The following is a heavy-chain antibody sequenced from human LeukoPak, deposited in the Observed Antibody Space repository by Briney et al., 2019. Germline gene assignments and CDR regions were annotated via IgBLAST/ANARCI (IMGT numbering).Heavy chain of an antibody. D-gene: IGHD1-26*01. CDR3: AQEGEWELDY. CDR1: GFTFSSYG. CDR2: IWYDGSNK. J-gene: IGHJ4*02. V-gene: IGHV3-33*06. Sequence: PGGSLRLSCAASGFTFSSYGMHWVRQAPGKGLEGVAVIWYDGSNKYYADSVKGRFTISRDNSKNTLYLQMNSLRAEDTAVYYCAQEGEWELDYWGQGTLVTVSS.